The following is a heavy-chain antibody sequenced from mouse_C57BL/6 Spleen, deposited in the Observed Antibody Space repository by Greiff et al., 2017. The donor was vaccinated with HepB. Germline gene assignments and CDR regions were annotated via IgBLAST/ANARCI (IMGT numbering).Heavy chain of an antibody. CDR1: GFSFNTYA. Sequence: EVKVVESGGGLVQPKGSLKLSCAASGFSFNTYAMNWVRQAPGKGLEWVARIRSKSNNYATYYADSVKDRFTISRDDSESMLYLQMNNLKTEDTAMYYCVRGDSRFAYWGQGTLVTVSA. CDR2: IRSKSNNYAT. CDR3: VRGDSRFAY. V-gene: IGHV10-1*01. J-gene: IGHJ3*01.